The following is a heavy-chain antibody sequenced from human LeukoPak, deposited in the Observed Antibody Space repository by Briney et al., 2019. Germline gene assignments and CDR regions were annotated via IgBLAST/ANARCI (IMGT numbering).Heavy chain of an antibody. D-gene: IGHD6-6*01. CDR3: AREYSSSSSLPD. J-gene: IGHJ4*02. CDR1: GFTFSNFA. CDR2: ISSSSSYI. V-gene: IGHV3-21*01. Sequence: PGRSLRLSCAASGFTFSNFAMHWVRQTPGKGLAWVSSISSSSSYIYYADSVKGRFTISRDNAKNSLYLQINSLRAEDTAVYYCAREYSSSSSLPDWGQGTLVTVSS.